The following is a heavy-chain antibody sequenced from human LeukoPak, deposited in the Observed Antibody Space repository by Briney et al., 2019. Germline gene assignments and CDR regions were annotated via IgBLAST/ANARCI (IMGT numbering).Heavy chain of an antibody. J-gene: IGHJ6*02. CDR3: ARVNRYCSSTSCYMGPYYYYYYGMDV. Sequence: PSETLSLTCAVYGGSFSGYYWSWIRQPPGKGLEWIGEINHSGSTNYNPSLKSRVTISVDTSKNQFSLKLSSVTAADTAVYYCARVNRYCSSTSCYMGPYYYYYYGMDVWGQGTTVTVSS. V-gene: IGHV4-34*01. CDR1: GGSFSGYY. CDR2: INHSGST. D-gene: IGHD2-2*02.